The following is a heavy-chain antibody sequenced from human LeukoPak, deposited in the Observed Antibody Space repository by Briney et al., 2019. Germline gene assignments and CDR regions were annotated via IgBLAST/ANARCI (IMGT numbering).Heavy chain of an antibody. CDR3: ARVVVVAATRYFGMDV. D-gene: IGHD6-19*01. V-gene: IGHV4-39*01. J-gene: IGHJ6*02. CDR2: IYYSGST. CDR1: GGSISSSSYY. Sequence: PSETLSLTCTVSGGSISSSSYYWGWIRRPPGRGLEWIGSIYYSGSTYHNPSLKSRVTISVDTSKNQFSLKLSSVTAADTAVYYCARVVVVAATRYFGMDVWGQGTTVTVSS.